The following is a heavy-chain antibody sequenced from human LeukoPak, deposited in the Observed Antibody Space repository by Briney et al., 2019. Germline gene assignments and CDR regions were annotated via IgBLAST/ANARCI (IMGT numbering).Heavy chain of an antibody. Sequence: SETLSLTCTVSGGSISSYYWSWIRQPPGKGLEWIGYIYYSGSTNYNPSLKSRVTMSVNPSKNQFSLKLNSVTAADTAMYYCARTQSQSGSYRYYFGYWGQGTLVTVSS. V-gene: IGHV4-59*01. CDR2: IYYSGST. CDR1: GGSISSYY. D-gene: IGHD1-26*01. CDR3: ARTQSQSGSYRYYFGY. J-gene: IGHJ4*02.